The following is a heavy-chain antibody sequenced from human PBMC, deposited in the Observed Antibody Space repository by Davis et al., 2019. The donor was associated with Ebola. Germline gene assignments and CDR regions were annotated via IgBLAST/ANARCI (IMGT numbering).Heavy chain of an antibody. CDR3: ARVGRLRYFDQPYYYYGMDV. V-gene: IGHV4-30-2*01. CDR1: GGSISSGGYS. D-gene: IGHD3-9*01. J-gene: IGHJ6*02. CDR2: IYHSGST. Sequence: MPSETLSLTCAVSGGSISSGGYSWSWIRQPPGKGLEWIGYIYHSGSTYYNPSLKSRVTISVDRSKNQFSLKLSSVTAADTAVYYCARVGRLRYFDQPYYYYGMDVWGQGTTVTVSS.